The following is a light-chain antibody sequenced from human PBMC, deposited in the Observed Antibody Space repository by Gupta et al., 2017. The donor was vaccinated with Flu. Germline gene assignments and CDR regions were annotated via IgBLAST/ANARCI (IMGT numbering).Light chain of an antibody. Sequence: GDRVTITCRASQDISSYLAWYQQKSGKVPKLLIYAASSLQSGVPSRFSGSGSGTAFTLTIISLQPEDVAPYYCQKYNSAPPAFGEGTTLE. V-gene: IGKV1-27*01. CDR1: QDISSY. CDR3: QKYNSAPPA. CDR2: AAS. J-gene: IGKJ4*01.